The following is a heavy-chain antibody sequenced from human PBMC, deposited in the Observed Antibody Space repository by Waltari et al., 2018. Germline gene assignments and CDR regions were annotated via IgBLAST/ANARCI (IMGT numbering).Heavy chain of an antibody. CDR2: MFYSGTT. CDR3: ARGKYDFWSGYFPDS. Sequence: QVKLQESGPGLVKPSETLSLSCSVSGGSISSDYWSWFRQAPGKGLEWLAYMFYSGTTISTPSLTNRVTIWGDSSKSLLSLKVTSVSAADTAVYFCARGKYDFWSGYFPDSWGQGTLVTVSS. J-gene: IGHJ4*02. CDR1: GGSISSDY. V-gene: IGHV4-59*01. D-gene: IGHD3-3*01.